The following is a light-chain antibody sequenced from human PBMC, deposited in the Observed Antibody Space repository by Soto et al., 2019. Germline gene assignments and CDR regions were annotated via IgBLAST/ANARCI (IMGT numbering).Light chain of an antibody. J-gene: IGKJ1*01. CDR2: DAS. CDR1: QTLYTW. V-gene: IGKV1-5*01. CDR3: QQYRSVYWT. Sequence: QVTQSPSTLSASVGDRVTITCRASQTLYTWLAWYQQKPGQAPKVLIYDASILGAGVPSRFSGSGSGTEFTLTISSLQADDSATYYCQQYRSVYWTFGRGTKVEVK.